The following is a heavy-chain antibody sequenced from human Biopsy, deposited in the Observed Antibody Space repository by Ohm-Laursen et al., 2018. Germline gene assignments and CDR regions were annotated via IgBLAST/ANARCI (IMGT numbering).Heavy chain of an antibody. Sequence: SQTLSLTCTVSGGSISNYYWSWIRQPPGKGLEWIGHVYYTGNTNYNPSLKSRVTISMDMSKNQFSLRLSSVTAADTAVYYCVRQGGYFQNWGPGSQVAVSS. CDR2: VYYTGNT. J-gene: IGHJ1*01. V-gene: IGHV4-59*01. D-gene: IGHD5-12*01. CDR1: GGSISNYY. CDR3: VRQGGYFQN.